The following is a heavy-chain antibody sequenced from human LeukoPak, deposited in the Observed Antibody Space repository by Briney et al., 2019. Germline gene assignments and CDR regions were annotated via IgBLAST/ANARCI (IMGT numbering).Heavy chain of an antibody. D-gene: IGHD1-26*01. CDR1: GGTFSSYA. CDR2: IYPHNGNT. V-gene: IGHV1-18*01. Sequence: ASVKVSCKASGGTFSSYAISWVRQAPGQGLEWLGWIYPHNGNTNCAQKLQDRVSMTTATSTSTAYMELRGLRSDDTAVYYCARSSTWEPFDYWDQGTLVTVSS. J-gene: IGHJ4*02. CDR3: ARSSTWEPFDY.